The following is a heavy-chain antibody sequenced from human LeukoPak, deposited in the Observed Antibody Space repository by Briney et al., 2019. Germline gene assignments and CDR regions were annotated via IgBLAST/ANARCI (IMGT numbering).Heavy chain of an antibody. CDR1: GFTFSNAW. CDR3: TTPAGAANWFDP. V-gene: IGHV3-15*01. CDR2: VKSKTDGGTT. D-gene: IGHD1-26*01. Sequence: PGGSLRLSCAASGFTFSNAWMSWVRQAPGKGLEWVGRVKSKTDGGTTDYAAPVKGRFTISRDDSKNTLYLQMNSLKTEDTAVYYCTTPAGAANWFDPWGREPWSPSPQ. J-gene: IGHJ5*02.